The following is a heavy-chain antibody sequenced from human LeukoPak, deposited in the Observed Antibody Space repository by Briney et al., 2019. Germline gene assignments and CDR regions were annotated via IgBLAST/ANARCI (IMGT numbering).Heavy chain of an antibody. CDR3: ARDGGGPLNDIGYCSSGSCYSFDY. J-gene: IGHJ4*02. CDR1: GFTFSRFA. CDR2: ISYDGSSN. V-gene: IGHV3-30-3*01. Sequence: PGGSLRLSCAASGFTFSRFAMHWVRQAPGKGLECVAVISYDGSSNYYVDSVKGRFTISRENSKNTLYLQMNSLRAEDTAMYYCARDGGGPLNDIGYCSSGSCYSFDYWGQGTLVTVSS. D-gene: IGHD2-15*01.